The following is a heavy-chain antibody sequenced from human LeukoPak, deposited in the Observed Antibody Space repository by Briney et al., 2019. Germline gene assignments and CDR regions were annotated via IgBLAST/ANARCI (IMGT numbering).Heavy chain of an antibody. V-gene: IGHV4-39*01. CDR3: ARHGLYQDYGY. CDR2: VYYSGSN. CDR1: GPSVRSSSSF. Sequence: SETLSLTFTVYGPSVRSSSSFSAWIRRPRGKGLEWIGNVYYSGSNHYNPSLKSRVTIALDMSKNQFSLRLTSVTAADTAIYYCARHGLYQDYGYWGQGILVTVSS. J-gene: IGHJ4*02. D-gene: IGHD3-16*01.